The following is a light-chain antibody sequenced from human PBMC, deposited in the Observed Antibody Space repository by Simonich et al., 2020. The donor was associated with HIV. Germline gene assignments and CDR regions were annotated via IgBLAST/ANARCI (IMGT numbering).Light chain of an antibody. CDR2: GAS. J-gene: IGKJ1*01. CDR1: QSFSSD. V-gene: IGKV3-15*01. CDR3: QQYGSSPWT. Sequence: EIVMTQSPATLSVSPGERATLSCMASQSFSSDLAWYQHKPVQAPRLLIYGASTRATGSPARFSGSGSGTEFTLTISSMQSEDFAVYYCQQYGSSPWTFGQGTKVEIK.